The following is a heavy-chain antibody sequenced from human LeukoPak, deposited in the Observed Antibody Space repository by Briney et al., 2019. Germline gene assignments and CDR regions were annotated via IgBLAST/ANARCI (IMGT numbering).Heavy chain of an antibody. CDR3: ARGVSQTAAYSSSSLVWFDP. CDR2: INPSGGST. D-gene: IGHD6-6*01. Sequence: ASVKVSCKASGYTFTGYYMHWVRQAPGQGLEWMGIINPSGGSTSYAQKFQGRVTMTRDMSTSTVYMELSSLRSEDTAVYYCARGVSQTAAYSSSSLVWFDPWGQGTLVTVSS. J-gene: IGHJ5*02. V-gene: IGHV1-46*01. CDR1: GYTFTGYY.